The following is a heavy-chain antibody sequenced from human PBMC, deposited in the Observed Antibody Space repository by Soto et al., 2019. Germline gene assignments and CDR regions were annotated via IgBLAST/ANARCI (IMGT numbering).Heavy chain of an antibody. CDR1: GGSISSYY. V-gene: IGHV4-59*01. Sequence: SETLSLTCTVSGGSISSYYWSWIRQPPGKGLEWIGYMYNTGSTIYNPSLKSRVTISVDTSKNQFSLKLNSVTAADTAVYYCARVHYDSSGYVAYWAQGTLVTVSS. D-gene: IGHD3-22*01. J-gene: IGHJ4*02. CDR2: MYNTGST. CDR3: ARVHYDSSGYVAY.